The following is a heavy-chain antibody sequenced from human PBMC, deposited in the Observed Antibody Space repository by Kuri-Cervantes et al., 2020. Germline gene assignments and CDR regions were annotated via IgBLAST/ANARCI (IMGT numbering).Heavy chain of an antibody. V-gene: IGHV3-53*01. CDR3: ARESYGDYAPLYYYYYYGMDV. Sequence: ETLSLTCAASGFTVSSNYMSWVRQAPGKGLEWVSVIYSGGSTYYADSVKGRFTISRDNSKNTLYLQMNSLRAEDTAVYYCARESYGDYAPLYYYYYYGMDVWGQGTTVTVSS. D-gene: IGHD4-17*01. CDR1: GFTVSSNY. CDR2: IYSGGST. J-gene: IGHJ6*02.